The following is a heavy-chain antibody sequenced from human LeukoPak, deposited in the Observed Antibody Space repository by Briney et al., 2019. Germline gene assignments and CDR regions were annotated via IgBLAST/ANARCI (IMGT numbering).Heavy chain of an antibody. Sequence: AGGSLRLSCAASGFTFSSYAMSWVRQAPGKGLEWVASMCGTAGCTFYPGSVKGRFTISRDSSKNVLYLRMNSLTAEDTAIYYCAKDRPNFHENSGHYYRRDGDSWGQGTLVTVSS. V-gene: IGHV3-23*01. CDR1: GFTFSSYA. J-gene: IGHJ5*01. D-gene: IGHD3-22*01. CDR3: AKDRPNFHENSGHYYRRDGDS. CDR2: MCGTAGCT.